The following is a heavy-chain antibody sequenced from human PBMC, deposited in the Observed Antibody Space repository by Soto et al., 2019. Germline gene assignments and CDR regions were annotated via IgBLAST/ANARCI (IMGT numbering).Heavy chain of an antibody. D-gene: IGHD4-17*01. V-gene: IGHV1-69*13. J-gene: IGHJ4*02. CDR1: GGTFSSYA. CDR3: ARDHDGDYTSSY. Sequence: VASVKVSCKASGGTFSSYAISWVRQAPGQGLEWMGGIIPIFGTANYAQKFQGRVTITADESTSTAYMELSSLRSEDTAVYYCARDHDGDYTSSYWGQGTLVTVSS. CDR2: IIPIFGTA.